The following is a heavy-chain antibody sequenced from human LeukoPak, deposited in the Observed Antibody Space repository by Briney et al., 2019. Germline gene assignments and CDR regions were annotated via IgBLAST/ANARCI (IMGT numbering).Heavy chain of an antibody. CDR1: GYTFTGYY. CDR2: INPNSGGT. J-gene: IGHJ6*02. D-gene: IGHD2-2*01. CDR3: ARVVPAAIYGMDV. V-gene: IGHV1-2*02. Sequence: ASVKVSCKASGYTFTGYYMHWVRQAPGQELEWMGWINPNSGGTNYAQKFQGRVTMTRDTSISTAYMELSRLRSDDTAVYYCARVVPAAIYGMDVWGQGTTVTVSS.